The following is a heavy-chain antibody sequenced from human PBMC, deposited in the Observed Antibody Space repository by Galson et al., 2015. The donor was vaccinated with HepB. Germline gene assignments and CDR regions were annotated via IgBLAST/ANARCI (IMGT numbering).Heavy chain of an antibody. CDR2: IYYTGNT. J-gene: IGHJ4*02. CDR3: ARAAGDSSTYANDY. CDR1: GGSISSSLYY. V-gene: IGHV4-39*07. D-gene: IGHD5-18*01. Sequence: SETLSLTCAVSGGSISSSLYYWVWVRQPPEKGLEWIGSIYYTGNTYYKSSLKSRVTISADMSKNQFSLKVNSVTAADTAVYYCARAAGDSSTYANDYWGQGALVTVSS.